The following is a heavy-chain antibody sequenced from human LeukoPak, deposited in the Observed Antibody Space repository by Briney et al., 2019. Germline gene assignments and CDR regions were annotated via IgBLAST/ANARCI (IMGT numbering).Heavy chain of an antibody. Sequence: GASVKVSCKASGYTFNSYYMHWVGQAAGRGVEWMGIINPSGGSTSFPQKFQGRVTKTRDTSTSTVYMELNSLRSEGTAGYFFARAHIVDTRGFDYWGQGTLVTVSS. CDR2: INPSGGST. V-gene: IGHV1-46*02. D-gene: IGHD5-12*01. CDR3: ARAHIVDTRGFDY. J-gene: IGHJ4*02. CDR1: GYTFNSYY.